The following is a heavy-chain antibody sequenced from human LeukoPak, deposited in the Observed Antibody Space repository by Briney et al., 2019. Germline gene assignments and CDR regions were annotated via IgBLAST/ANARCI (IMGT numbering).Heavy chain of an antibody. V-gene: IGHV4-59*01. Sequence: SETLSLTCAVYGGSFSGYYWSWIRHPPGKGLEWIGYIYYSGSTNYNPSLKSRVTISIDTSKNQFSLNLSSVTAADTAVYYCARGASGYSYGWGQGTLVTVSS. J-gene: IGHJ4*02. D-gene: IGHD5-18*01. CDR1: GGSFSGYY. CDR2: IYYSGST. CDR3: ARGASGYSYG.